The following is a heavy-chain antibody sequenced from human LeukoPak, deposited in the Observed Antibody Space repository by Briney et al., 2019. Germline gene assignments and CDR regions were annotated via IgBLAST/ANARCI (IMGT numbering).Heavy chain of an antibody. CDR3: ARERARAFDI. CDR2: IYYSGST. Sequence: SETLSLTCTVSGSSISSYYWSWIRQPPGKGLEWIGYIYYSGSTNYNPSLKSRVTISVDTSKNQFSLKLSSVTAADTAVYYCARERARAFDIWGQGTMVTVSS. CDR1: GSSISSYY. V-gene: IGHV4-59*01. J-gene: IGHJ3*02.